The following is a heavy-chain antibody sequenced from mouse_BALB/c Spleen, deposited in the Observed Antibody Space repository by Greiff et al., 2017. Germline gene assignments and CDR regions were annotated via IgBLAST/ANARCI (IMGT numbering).Heavy chain of an antibody. CDR1: GFSLTSYG. D-gene: IGHD1-1*01. J-gene: IGHJ4*01. CDR3: ASSSYGYAMDY. CDR2: IWAGGST. Sequence: VHLVESGPGLVAPSQSLSITCTVSGFSLTSYGVHWVRPPPGTGLEWLGVIWAGGSTNYNSALMSRLSISKDNSKSQVFLKMNSLQTDDTARYYCASSSYGYAMDYWGQGTSVTVSS. V-gene: IGHV2-9*02.